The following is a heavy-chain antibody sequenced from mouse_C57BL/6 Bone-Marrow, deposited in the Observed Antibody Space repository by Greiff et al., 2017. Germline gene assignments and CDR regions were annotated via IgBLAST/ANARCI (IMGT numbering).Heavy chain of an antibody. CDR1: GYSITSGYY. CDR2: ISYDGSN. V-gene: IGHV3-6*01. CDR3: ARDSDGYDYYYAMDY. Sequence: EVKLMESGPGLVKPSQSLSLTCSVTGYSITSGYYWNWIRQFPGNKLEWMGYISYDGSNNYNPSLKNRISITRDTSKNQFFLKLNSVTTEDTATYYCARDSDGYDYYYAMDYWGQGTSVTVSS. J-gene: IGHJ4*01. D-gene: IGHD2-2*01.